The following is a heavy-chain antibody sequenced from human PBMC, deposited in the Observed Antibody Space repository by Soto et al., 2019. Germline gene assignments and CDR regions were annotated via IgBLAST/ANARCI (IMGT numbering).Heavy chain of an antibody. J-gene: IGHJ4*02. D-gene: IGHD3-10*01. V-gene: IGHV3-66*01. Sequence: PGWSLRLSCAASGFTVSSTYMSWVRQAPGKGLEWVSVISTNGNTYYADSVKGRFTISRDNSMNTLYLQMNSLTVEDTAFYYCAGARIRGVSDYWGQGTLVTVSS. CDR3: AGARIRGVSDY. CDR2: ISTNGNT. CDR1: GFTVSSTY.